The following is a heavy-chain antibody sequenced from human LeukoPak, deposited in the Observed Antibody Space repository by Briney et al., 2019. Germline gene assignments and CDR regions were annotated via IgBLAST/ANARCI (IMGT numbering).Heavy chain of an antibody. J-gene: IGHJ3*02. CDR3: ARVRLERRDAFDI. CDR1: GGTFSSHV. V-gene: IGHV1-18*01. D-gene: IGHD1-1*01. CDR2: ISAYNGNT. Sequence: ASVKVSCKASGGTFSSHVLSWVRQAPGQGLEWMGWISAYNGNTNYAQKLQGRVTMTRDMSTSTVYMELSSLRSENTAVYYCARVRLERRDAFDIWGQGTMVTVSS.